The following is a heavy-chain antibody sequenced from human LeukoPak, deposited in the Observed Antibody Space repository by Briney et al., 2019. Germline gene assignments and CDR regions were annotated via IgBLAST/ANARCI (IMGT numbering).Heavy chain of an antibody. CDR1: GFTFSNAW. J-gene: IGHJ4*02. V-gene: IGHV3-15*01. CDR2: IKSKTDGGTT. D-gene: IGHD3-10*01. CDR3: TTLDYCGSGSYYNAPNDY. Sequence: PGGSLRLSCAASGFTFSNAWMSWVRQAPGKGLEWVGRIKSKTDGGTTDYAAPVKGRFTISRDDSKNTLYLQMNSLKTEDTAVYYCTTLDYCGSGSYYNAPNDYWGQGTLVTVSS.